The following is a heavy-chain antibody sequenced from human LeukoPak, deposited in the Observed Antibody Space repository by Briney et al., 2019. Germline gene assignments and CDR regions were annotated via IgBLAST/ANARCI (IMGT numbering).Heavy chain of an antibody. Sequence: ASVKVSCKASGYTFTSYDINWVRQATGQGPEWMGWMNPNSGNTGYAQKFQGRVTMTRNTSISTAYMELSSLRSEDTAVYYCARAYGIGENYYYYYMDVWGKGTTVTVSS. CDR2: MNPNSGNT. J-gene: IGHJ6*03. CDR3: ARAYGIGENYYYYYMDV. V-gene: IGHV1-8*01. CDR1: GYTFTSYD. D-gene: IGHD1-26*01.